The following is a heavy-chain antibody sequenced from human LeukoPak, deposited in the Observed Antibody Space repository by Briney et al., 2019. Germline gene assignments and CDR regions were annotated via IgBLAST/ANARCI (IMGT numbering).Heavy chain of an antibody. CDR2: INPNRGGT. Sequence: ASVKVSCKASGYTFTGYYMHWVRQAPGQGLEWMGWINPNRGGTNYAQKFQGRVTMTRDTSISTAYMELSRLRSDDAAVYYCARFRRGRYYFDYWGQGTLVTVSS. J-gene: IGHJ4*02. CDR1: GYTFTGYY. V-gene: IGHV1-2*02. D-gene: IGHD6-6*01. CDR3: ARFRRGRYYFDY.